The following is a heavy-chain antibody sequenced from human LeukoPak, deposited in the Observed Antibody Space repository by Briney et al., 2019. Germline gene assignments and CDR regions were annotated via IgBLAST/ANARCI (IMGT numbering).Heavy chain of an antibody. CDR1: GGSFSGYY. V-gene: IGHV4-34*01. CDR3: ARGPPRDYATSGFYYNY. D-gene: IGHD3-22*01. CDR2: IDHSGFT. Sequence: SETLSLTCAVYGGSFSGYYWSWIRQPPGKGLGWIGEIDHSGFTIYNPSLKSRVAISEDTSKNQFSLKLSSVTAADPAVYYCARGPPRDYATSGFYYNYWGQGTLVTVSS. J-gene: IGHJ4*02.